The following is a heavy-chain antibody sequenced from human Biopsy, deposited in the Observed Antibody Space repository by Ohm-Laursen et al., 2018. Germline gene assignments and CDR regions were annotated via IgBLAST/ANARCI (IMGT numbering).Heavy chain of an antibody. D-gene: IGHD1-26*01. CDR2: IHYSGTT. CDR1: NVSFSSFY. V-gene: IGHV4-39*01. J-gene: IGHJ4*02. CDR3: ARQGEWEHFADY. Sequence: SETLSLTCAVYNVSFSSFYWSWIRQPPGKGLEWIGSIHYSGTTYYHASLRSRVTISVDKSKNQFSLKLTSVTAAETAVYYCARQGEWEHFADYWGQGTLVSVSS.